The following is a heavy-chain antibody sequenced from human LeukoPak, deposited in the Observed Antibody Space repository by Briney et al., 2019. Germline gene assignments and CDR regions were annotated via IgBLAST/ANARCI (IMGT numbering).Heavy chain of an antibody. CDR1: GFTVSSNY. V-gene: IGHV3-53*01. D-gene: IGHD1-26*01. CDR2: IYSDGST. J-gene: IGHJ3*02. Sequence: GGSLRLSCAASGFTVSSNYMSWVRQAPGKGLEWVSVIYSDGSTYYADSVKGRFTLSRDNSKNTLYLQVNSLRAEDTAVYYCARVFGKLGGSFDALDIWGQGTMVIVSS. CDR3: ARVFGKLGGSFDALDI.